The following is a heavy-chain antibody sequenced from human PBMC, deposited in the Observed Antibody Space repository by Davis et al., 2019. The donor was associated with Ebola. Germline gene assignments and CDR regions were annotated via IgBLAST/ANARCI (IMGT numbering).Heavy chain of an antibody. CDR1: GFTFSSFS. CDR2: ISSSSSYI. V-gene: IGHV3-21*01. D-gene: IGHD2-15*01. CDR3: ARDTGYCSGGSCHSFDY. J-gene: IGHJ4*02. Sequence: GESLKISCAASGFTFSSFSMNWVRQAPGKGLEWVSSISSSSSYIYYADSVKGRFTISRDNAKNSLYLQMNSLRAEDTAVYYCARDTGYCSGGSCHSFDYWGQGTLVTVSS.